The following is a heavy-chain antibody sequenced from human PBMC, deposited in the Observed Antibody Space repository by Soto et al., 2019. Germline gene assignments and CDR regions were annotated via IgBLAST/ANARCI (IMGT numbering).Heavy chain of an antibody. J-gene: IGHJ4*02. CDR1: GLSFKDAW. CDR2: IRTNGNGGTA. D-gene: IGHD3-10*01. V-gene: IGHV3-15*07. Sequence: PGGSLRLSCGASGLSFKDAWMTWVRQAPGKGLEWVGRIRTNGNGGTADYAAPVKGRFTISRDDSINKLYLQMSSLQTEDTGVYYCTSLWLGESPTDYWGRGTLVTVSS. CDR3: TSLWLGESPTDY.